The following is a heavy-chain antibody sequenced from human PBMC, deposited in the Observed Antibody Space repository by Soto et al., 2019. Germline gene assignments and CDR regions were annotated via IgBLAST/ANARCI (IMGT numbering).Heavy chain of an antibody. Sequence: TSETLSLTCTVSGGSISSSSYYWGWIRQPPGKGLEWIGSIYYSGSTYYNPSLKSRVTISVDTSKNQFSLKLSSVTAADTAVYYCARGGGIVVVTAPYDHWGQGTLVTVSS. CDR1: GGSISSSSYY. CDR3: ARGGGIVVVTAPYDH. CDR2: IYYSGST. D-gene: IGHD2-21*02. V-gene: IGHV4-39*01. J-gene: IGHJ4*02.